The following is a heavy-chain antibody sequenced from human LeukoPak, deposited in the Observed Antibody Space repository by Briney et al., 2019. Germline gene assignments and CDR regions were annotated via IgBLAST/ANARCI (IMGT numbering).Heavy chain of an antibody. Sequence: GGSLRLSCAASGFTVSSNYMSWVRQAPGKGLEWVSVIYSGGSIYSTDSVKGRFTISRHNTKNTLYLQMNSLRAEGTGVYYCARNYGKGYYFDSWGQGTLVTVSS. CDR1: GFTVSSNY. CDR2: IYSGGSI. J-gene: IGHJ4*02. V-gene: IGHV3-53*04. CDR3: ARNYGKGYYFDS. D-gene: IGHD3-16*01.